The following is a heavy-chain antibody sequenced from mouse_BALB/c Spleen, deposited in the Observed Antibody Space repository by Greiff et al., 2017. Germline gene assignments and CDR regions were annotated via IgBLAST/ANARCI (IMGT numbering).Heavy chain of an antibody. CDR2: IYPGDGDT. V-gene: IGHV1-80*01. Sequence: VQLQQSGAELVRPGSSVKISCKASGYAFSSYWMNWVKQRPGQGLEWIGQIYPGDGDTNYNGKFKGKATLTADKSSSTAYMQLSSLTSEDSAVYFCARPDGYYFDDWGQGTTLTVSS. D-gene: IGHD2-3*01. CDR3: ARPDGYYFDD. J-gene: IGHJ2*01. CDR1: GYAFSSYW.